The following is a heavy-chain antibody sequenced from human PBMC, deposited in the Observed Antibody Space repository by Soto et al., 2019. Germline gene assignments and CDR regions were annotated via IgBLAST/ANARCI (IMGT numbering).Heavy chain of an antibody. V-gene: IGHV4-31*03. CDR3: ARASYYPNRGYSPHFDY. J-gene: IGHJ4*02. Sequence: QVQLQESGPXLVKPSQTLSLTCTVSGGSLSTGGYYWSWFRQHPGKGLEWIGYISYTGRTFYNPPLKRRVVISVDTSKDQFSLRLSSVTAADTAVYFCARASYYPNRGYSPHFDYWGQGTLVTVST. CDR1: GGSLSTGGYY. D-gene: IGHD3-22*01. CDR2: ISYTGRT.